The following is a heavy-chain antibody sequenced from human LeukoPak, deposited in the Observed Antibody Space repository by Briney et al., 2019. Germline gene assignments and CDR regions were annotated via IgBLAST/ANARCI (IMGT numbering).Heavy chain of an antibody. CDR1: GFTFSSYS. D-gene: IGHD3-22*01. J-gene: IGHJ4*02. CDR3: ASPYYYDSSGGGY. V-gene: IGHV3-21*01. Sequence: GGSLRLSCAASGFTFSSYSMNWVRQAPGKGLEWVSSISSSSSYIYYADSVKGRFTISRDNAKSSLYLQMNSLRAEDTAVYYCASPYYYDSSGGGYWGQGTLVTVSS. CDR2: ISSSSSYI.